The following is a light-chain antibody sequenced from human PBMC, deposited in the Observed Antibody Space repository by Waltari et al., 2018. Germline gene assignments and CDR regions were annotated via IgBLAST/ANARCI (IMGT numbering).Light chain of an antibody. Sequence: QSALTQPASVSGSPGQSITLPSPGTSIDVGGYNYASWYQPHPGKAPKLMIYEVRNRPSGVSNRFSGSKSGNTASLTISGLQAEDEADYYCSSYTSSSSLVFGGGTKLTVL. CDR1: SIDVGGYNY. J-gene: IGLJ2*01. V-gene: IGLV2-14*01. CDR3: SSYTSSSSLV. CDR2: EVR.